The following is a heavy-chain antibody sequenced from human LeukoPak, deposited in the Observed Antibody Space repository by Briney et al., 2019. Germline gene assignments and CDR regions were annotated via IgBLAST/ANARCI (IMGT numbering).Heavy chain of an antibody. D-gene: IGHD2-2*01. Sequence: SETLSLTCAVYGGSFSGYYWGWIRQPPGKGLEWIGEINHSGSTNYNPSLKSRVTISVDTSKNQFSLKLSSVTAADTAVYYCARRAHCSSTSCYGPDYWGQGTLVTVSS. CDR2: INHSGST. J-gene: IGHJ4*02. CDR3: ARRAHCSSTSCYGPDY. V-gene: IGHV4-34*01. CDR1: GGSFSGYY.